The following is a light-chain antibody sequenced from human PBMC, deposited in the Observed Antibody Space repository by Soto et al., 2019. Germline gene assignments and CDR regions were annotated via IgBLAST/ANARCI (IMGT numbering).Light chain of an antibody. CDR3: QQYGSSPAT. J-gene: IGKJ4*01. Sequence: EIVLTQSPGTLSLSPGERATLSCRASQSVSSSYLAWYQQKPGQAPRLLICGASSRATGIPDRFSGSGSGTDFPLTIRRLEPEDFAVYYCQQYGSSPATFGGGTKVDIK. CDR2: GAS. V-gene: IGKV3-20*01. CDR1: QSVSSSY.